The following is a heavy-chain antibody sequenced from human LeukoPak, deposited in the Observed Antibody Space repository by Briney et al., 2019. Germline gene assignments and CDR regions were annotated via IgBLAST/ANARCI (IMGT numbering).Heavy chain of an antibody. CDR1: GGTFSSYA. Sequence: ASVKVSCKASGGTFSSYAISWVRQAPGQGLEWMAGIIPIFGTANYAQKFQGRVTITADESTSTAYMELSSLRSEDTAVYYCARVTLPQSITMIVVVYDAFDIWGQWTMVTVSS. D-gene: IGHD3-22*01. V-gene: IGHV1-69*13. CDR3: ARVTLPQSITMIVVVYDAFDI. CDR2: IIPIFGTA. J-gene: IGHJ3*02.